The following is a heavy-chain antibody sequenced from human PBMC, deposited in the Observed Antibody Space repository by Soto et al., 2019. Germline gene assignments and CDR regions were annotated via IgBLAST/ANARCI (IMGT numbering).Heavy chain of an antibody. CDR1: GGTFSSYA. CDR2: IIPIFGTA. D-gene: IGHD6-13*01. CDR3: ARDAAAGIAAAGPMYV. J-gene: IGHJ6*02. V-gene: IGHV1-69*12. Sequence: QVQLVQSGAAVKKPGSSVKVSCKASGGTFSSYAISWVRQAPGQGLEWMGGIIPIFGTANYAQKFQGRVTITADESTSTAYMELSSLRSEDTAVYYCARDAAAGIAAAGPMYVWGQGTTVTVSS.